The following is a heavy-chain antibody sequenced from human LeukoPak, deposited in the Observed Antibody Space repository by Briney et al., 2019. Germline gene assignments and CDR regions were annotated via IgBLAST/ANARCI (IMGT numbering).Heavy chain of an antibody. CDR2: IYYSGST. CDR3: ARDDIVVVPAAIRGTYWFDP. CDR1: GGSISSSSYY. Sequence: PSETLSLTCTVSGGSISSSSYYWGWIRQPPGKGLEWIGSIYYSGSTYYNPSLKSRVTMSVDTSKNQFSLKLSSVTAADTAVYYCARDDIVVVPAAIRGTYWFDPWGQGTLVTVSS. J-gene: IGHJ5*02. D-gene: IGHD2-2*02. V-gene: IGHV4-39*07.